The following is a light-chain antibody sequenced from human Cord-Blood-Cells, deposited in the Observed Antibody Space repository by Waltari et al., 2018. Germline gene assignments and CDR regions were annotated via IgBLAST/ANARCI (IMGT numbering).Light chain of an antibody. CDR2: EGS. J-gene: IGLJ3*02. CDR1: SSAVGSYTL. CDR3: CSDAGRRV. V-gene: IGLV2-23*01. Sequence: QSALTQPAPVSGSPGQSITISCTRPSSAVGSYTLVSWYHQHPGKAPKLMIYEGSKRPSVVSNRFAGSKSGNTAALTISGLQAEDEADYYCCSDAGRRVFGGGTRLTVL.